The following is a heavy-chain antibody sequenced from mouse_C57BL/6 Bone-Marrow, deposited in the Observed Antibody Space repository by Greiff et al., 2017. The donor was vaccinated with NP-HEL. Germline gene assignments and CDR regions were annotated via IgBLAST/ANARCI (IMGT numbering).Heavy chain of an antibody. J-gene: IGHJ3*01. CDR2: ISNLAYSI. CDR1: GFTFSDYG. CDR3: SRGIYDGYYAPFAY. V-gene: IGHV5-15*01. Sequence: EVQRVESGGGLVQPGGSLKLSCAASGFTFSDYGMAWVRQAPRKGPEWVAFISNLAYSIYYADTVTGRFTISRENAKNTLYLEMSSLRSEDTAMYYGSRGIYDGYYAPFAYWGQGTLVTVSA. D-gene: IGHD2-3*01.